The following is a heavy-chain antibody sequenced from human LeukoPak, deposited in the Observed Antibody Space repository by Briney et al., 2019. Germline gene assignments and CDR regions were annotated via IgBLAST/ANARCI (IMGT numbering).Heavy chain of an antibody. CDR3: ARRQSYCSSTSCYRAFDI. CDR2: INHSGST. Sequence: SETLSLTCAVYGGSFSGYYWSWILQPPGKGLEWIGEINHSGSTNYNPSLKSRVTISVDTSKNQFSLKLSSVTAADTAVYYCARRQSYCSSTSCYRAFDIWGQGTMVTVSS. D-gene: IGHD2-2*01. V-gene: IGHV4-34*01. CDR1: GGSFSGYY. J-gene: IGHJ3*02.